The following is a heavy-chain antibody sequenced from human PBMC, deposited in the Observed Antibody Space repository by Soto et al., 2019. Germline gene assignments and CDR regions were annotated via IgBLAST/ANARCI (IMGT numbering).Heavy chain of an antibody. J-gene: IGHJ4*02. CDR2: ISYDGSNT. CDR1: GFTFSSYG. CDR3: AKGKYYYGSGSYLRWYFDY. D-gene: IGHD3-10*01. Sequence: GGSLRLSCAASGFTFSSYGMHWVRQAPGKGLEWVAVISYDGSNTHYADSVKGRFTISRDNSKNTLYLQMNSLRAEDTAVYYCAKGKYYYGSGSYLRWYFDYWCQGTLVTVSS. V-gene: IGHV3-30*18.